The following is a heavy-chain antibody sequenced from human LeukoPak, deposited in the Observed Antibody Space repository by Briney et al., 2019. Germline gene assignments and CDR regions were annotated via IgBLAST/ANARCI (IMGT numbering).Heavy chain of an antibody. CDR3: YSSSSILDFDY. Sequence: GASVKVSCKASGYTFTSYDINWVRQATGQGLEWMGWMNPNSGNTGYAQKFQGRVTMTRDTSISTAYMELSRLRSDDTAVYYCYSSSSILDFDYWGQGTLVTVSS. CDR2: MNPNSGNT. V-gene: IGHV1-8*01. CDR1: GYTFTSYD. D-gene: IGHD6-6*01. J-gene: IGHJ4*02.